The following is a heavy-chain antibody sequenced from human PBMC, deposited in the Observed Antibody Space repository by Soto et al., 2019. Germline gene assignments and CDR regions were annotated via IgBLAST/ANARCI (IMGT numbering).Heavy chain of an antibody. J-gene: IGHJ5*02. Sequence: SVKVSCKASGVTFSSYAISWVRQAPGQGLEWMGGIIPIFGTANYAQKFQGRVTITADESTSTAYMELSSLRSEDTAVYYCASSHQGEQQLVPRWFDPWGQGTLVTVSS. D-gene: IGHD6-13*01. CDR1: GVTFSSYA. CDR3: ASSHQGEQQLVPRWFDP. V-gene: IGHV1-69*13. CDR2: IIPIFGTA.